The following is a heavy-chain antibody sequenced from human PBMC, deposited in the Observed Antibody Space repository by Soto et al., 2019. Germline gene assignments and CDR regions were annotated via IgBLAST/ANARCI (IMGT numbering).Heavy chain of an antibody. CDR1: GGSIGTYH. J-gene: IGHJ4*01. CDR3: ARDDIGTADKVLQT. V-gene: IGHV4-59*12. CDR2: IYHNGDT. D-gene: IGHD2-15*01. Sequence: QVQLQESGPGLVKPSETLSLSCFVSGGSIGTYHWSWIRQPPGKGLEWIGYIYHNGDTSYNPSLKSRVTMSVDTSKSQVSLKLTSVTAADTAVYYCARDDIGTADKVLQTWGHGVLVTVSS.